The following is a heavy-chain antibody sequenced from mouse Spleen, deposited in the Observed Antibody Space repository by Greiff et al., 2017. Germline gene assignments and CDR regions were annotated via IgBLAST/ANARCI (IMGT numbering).Heavy chain of an antibody. V-gene: IGHV2-6*02. D-gene: IGHD1-1*01. CDR2: MWSDGST. CDR3: ARDYGSSLGYFDV. CDR1: GFSLTSYG. J-gene: IGHJ1*01. Sequence: VKLVESGPGLVAPSQSLSITCTVSGFSLTSYGVHWVRQPPGKGLEWLVVMWSDGSTTYNSALKSRLSISKDNSKSQVFLKMNSLQTDDTAMYCCARDYGSSLGYFDVWGAGTTVTVSS.